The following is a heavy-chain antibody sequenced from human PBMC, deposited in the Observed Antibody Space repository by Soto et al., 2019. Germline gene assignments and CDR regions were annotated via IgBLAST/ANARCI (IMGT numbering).Heavy chain of an antibody. Sequence: SENLSLTCTVPGGSISSYYRSWIRQPPGKGLEWIGYIYYSGSTNYNPSLKSRVTISVDTSKNQFSLKLSSVTAADTAVYYCARAARPYYYDSSGYYNDYWGQGTLVTVS. CDR3: ARAARPYYYDSSGYYNDY. V-gene: IGHV4-59*01. CDR2: IYYSGST. CDR1: GGSISSYY. J-gene: IGHJ4*02. D-gene: IGHD3-22*01.